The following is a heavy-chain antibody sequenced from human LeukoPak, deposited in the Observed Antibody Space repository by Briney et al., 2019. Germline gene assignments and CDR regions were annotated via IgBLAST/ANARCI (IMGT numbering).Heavy chain of an antibody. CDR3: ARDTTSYAYVWGSYPPIRITGYYGMHV. V-gene: IGHV3-7*01. J-gene: IGHJ6*02. CDR1: GLTFNTFW. CDR2: IKGDGSEK. D-gene: IGHD3-16*02. Sequence: GGSLRLSCAASGLTFNTFWMTWVRPAPGKGLEWVANIKGDGSEKHYVDSVKGGFTLSRDNAENSLYLQMNSLRDEDTAVYYCARDTTSYAYVWGSYPPIRITGYYGMHVWGQGTTVTVSS.